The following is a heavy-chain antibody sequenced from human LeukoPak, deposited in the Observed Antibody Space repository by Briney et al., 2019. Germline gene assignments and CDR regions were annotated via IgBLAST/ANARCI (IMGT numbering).Heavy chain of an antibody. Sequence: GGSLRLSCAASGFTFSDYYMSRIRQAPGKGLEWVSYISSSGSTIYYADSVKGRFTISRDNAKNSLYLQMNSLRAEDTAVYYCARGEWDIVVVPAAIDAFDTWGQGTMVTVSS. CDR2: ISSSGSTI. D-gene: IGHD2-2*01. CDR3: ARGEWDIVVVPAAIDAFDT. J-gene: IGHJ3*02. V-gene: IGHV3-11*01. CDR1: GFTFSDYY.